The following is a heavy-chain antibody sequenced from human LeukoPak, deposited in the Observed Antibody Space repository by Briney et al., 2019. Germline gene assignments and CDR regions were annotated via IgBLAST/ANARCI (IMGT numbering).Heavy chain of an antibody. CDR2: IYSGGST. CDR3: AKVGGITGTKGDY. D-gene: IGHD1-20*01. J-gene: IGHJ4*02. CDR1: GFTVSSNY. V-gene: IGHV3-53*05. Sequence: GGSLRLSCAASGFTVSSNYMSWVRQAPGKGLEWVSVIYSGGSTYYADSVKGRFTISRDNSKNTLYLQMNSLRAEDTAVYYCAKVGGITGTKGDYWGQGTLVTVSS.